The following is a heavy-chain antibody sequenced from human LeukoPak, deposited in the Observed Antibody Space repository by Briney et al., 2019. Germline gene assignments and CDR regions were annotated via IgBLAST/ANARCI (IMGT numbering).Heavy chain of an antibody. J-gene: IGHJ4*02. CDR2: ISKSGDST. Sequence: GGSLRLSCAASGFTFSSYAISWVRQAPGKGLEWVSAISKSGDSTYYADSVKGRFTIARDNSKNTIYLQMNSLRVEDTAVYYCAKLSGWTGWFFDYWGQGTVVTVSS. D-gene: IGHD6-19*01. CDR3: AKLSGWTGWFFDY. V-gene: IGHV3-23*01. CDR1: GFTFSSYA.